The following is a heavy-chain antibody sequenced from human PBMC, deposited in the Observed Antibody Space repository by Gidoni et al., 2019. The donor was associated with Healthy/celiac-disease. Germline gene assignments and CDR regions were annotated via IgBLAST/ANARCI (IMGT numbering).Heavy chain of an antibody. CDR2: IIPILGIA. V-gene: IGHV1-69*09. CDR1: GGTFSSYA. CDR3: ARDVRANSGFPGPNFDY. Sequence: QVQLVQSGAEVKKPGSSVKVSCKASGGTFSSYAISWVRQAPGQGLEWMGRIIPILGIANYAQKFQGRVTITADKSTSTAYMELSSLRSEDTAVYYCARDVRANSGFPGPNFDYWGQGTLVTVSS. D-gene: IGHD5-12*01. J-gene: IGHJ4*02.